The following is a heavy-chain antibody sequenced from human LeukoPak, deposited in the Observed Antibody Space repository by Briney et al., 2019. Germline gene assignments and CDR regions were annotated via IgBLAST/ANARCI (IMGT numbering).Heavy chain of an antibody. V-gene: IGHV3-30-3*01. D-gene: IGHD3-22*01. CDR2: ISYDGSNK. J-gene: IGHJ4*02. CDR3: ARVYDSIEERDY. Sequence: GGSLRLSCAASGFTFSSYAMHWVRQAPGKGLEWVAVISYDGSNKYYADSVKGRFTISRDNSKNTLYLQMNSLRAEDTAVYYCARVYDSIEERDYWGQGTLVTVSS. CDR1: GFTFSSYA.